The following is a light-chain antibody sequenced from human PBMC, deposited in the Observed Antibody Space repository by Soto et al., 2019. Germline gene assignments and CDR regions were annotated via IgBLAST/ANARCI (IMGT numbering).Light chain of an antibody. J-gene: IGKJ3*01. CDR2: YAS. CDR1: ESVHRN. V-gene: IGKV3-15*01. CDR3: LHYSNWPPI. Sequence: EMVMTQSPATLSVSPGERVTLSCRASESVHRNLAWYQQKPGQGPSLLIYYASTRATGVPDRFTGSGSGTEFTLPISSLQSEDFGVYHCLHYSNWPPIFGPGTKVEIK.